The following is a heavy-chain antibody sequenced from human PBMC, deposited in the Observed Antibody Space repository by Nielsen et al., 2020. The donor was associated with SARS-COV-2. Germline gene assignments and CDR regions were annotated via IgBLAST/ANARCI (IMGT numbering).Heavy chain of an antibody. J-gene: IGHJ6*02. D-gene: IGHD5-18*01. CDR2: ISSSSSYT. Sequence: WIRQPPGKGLEWVSYISSSSSYTNYSDSVKGRFTISRDNAKNSLYLQMNSLRAEDTAVYYCARDQYGLWSQDGYYYYGMDVWGQGTTVTVSS. CDR3: ARDQYGLWSQDGYYYYGMDV. V-gene: IGHV3-11*05.